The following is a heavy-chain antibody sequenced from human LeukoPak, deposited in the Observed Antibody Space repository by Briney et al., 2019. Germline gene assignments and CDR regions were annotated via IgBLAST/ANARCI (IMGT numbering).Heavy chain of an antibody. D-gene: IGHD2-2*01. Sequence: GGSLRCSCAASGFSFSNASMSWVRQSPGRGLEWVGRIKSKTDGGTTDYAAPVKGRFTISRDYSKNTLYRQMNRLKTEDTAVYYCTTGHPAPYSFCMDVWGQGTTVTVSS. CDR2: IKSKTDGGTT. CDR1: GFSFSNAS. CDR3: TTGHPAPYSFCMDV. J-gene: IGHJ6*02. V-gene: IGHV3-15*01.